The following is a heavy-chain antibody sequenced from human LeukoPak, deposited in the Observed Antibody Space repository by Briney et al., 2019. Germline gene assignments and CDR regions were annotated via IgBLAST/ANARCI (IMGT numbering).Heavy chain of an antibody. D-gene: IGHD3-10*01. CDR3: ARARGGVRGVLAFDY. CDR2: INPNSGGT. CDR1: GYTFTGYY. V-gene: IGHV1-2*06. Sequence: ASVKVSCKASGYTFTGYYIHWVRQAPGQGLEWMGRINPNSGGTNYAQKFQGRVTMTRDTSISTAYMELSRLRSDDTAVYYCARARGGVRGVLAFDYWGQGTLVTVSS. J-gene: IGHJ4*02.